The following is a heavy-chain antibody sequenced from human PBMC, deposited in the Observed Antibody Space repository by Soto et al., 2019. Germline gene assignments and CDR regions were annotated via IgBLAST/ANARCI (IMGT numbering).Heavy chain of an antibody. D-gene: IGHD1-26*01. CDR2: ISGSGGDT. CDR1: GLIFSDYA. V-gene: IGHV3-23*01. J-gene: IGHJ4*02. Sequence: GGSLILSCAASGLIFSDYAMSWVRQAPGKGLECVACISGSGGDTFYADSVKGRFTISRDNSKNTLSLHMNSLRVDDTAVYFCAKDRFGIVGRVNHWGQGTLVTVPS. CDR3: AKDRFGIVGRVNH.